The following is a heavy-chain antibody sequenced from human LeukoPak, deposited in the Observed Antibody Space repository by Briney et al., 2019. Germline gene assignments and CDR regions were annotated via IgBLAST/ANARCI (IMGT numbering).Heavy chain of an antibody. CDR1: GYTFTNYG. CDR2: ISAYNGNT. V-gene: IGHV1-18*01. Sequence: ASVKVSCKASGYTFTNYGIYWVRQAPGQGLEWMAWISAYNGNTNYAQKLQGRVTVTTDTSTSTAYMELRSLRSDDTAVYYCARNTTYGDYHDYWGQGTLVTVSS. D-gene: IGHD4-17*01. CDR3: ARNTTYGDYHDY. J-gene: IGHJ4*02.